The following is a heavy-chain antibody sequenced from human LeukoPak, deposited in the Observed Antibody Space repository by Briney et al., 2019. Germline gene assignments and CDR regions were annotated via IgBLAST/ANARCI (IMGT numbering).Heavy chain of an antibody. CDR1: GYNFNELS. D-gene: IGHD3-3*01. CDR3: ARDQRGTIFGVVIITPGY. CDR2: FDPEDGET. J-gene: IGHJ4*02. Sequence: ASVKVSCKVSGYNFNELSMHWVRQAPGKGLEWMGGFDPEDGETIYAQKFQGRVTMTEDTSTDTAYMELSSLRSEDTAVYYCARDQRGTIFGVVIITPGYWGQGTLVTVSS. V-gene: IGHV1-24*01.